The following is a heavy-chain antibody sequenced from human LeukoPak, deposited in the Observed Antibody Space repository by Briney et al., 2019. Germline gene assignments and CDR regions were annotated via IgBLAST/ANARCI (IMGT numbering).Heavy chain of an antibody. Sequence: GRSLRLSCTASGFTFGDYAMSWVRQAPGKGLEWVGFIRSKAYGGTTEYAASVKGRFTISRDDSNSIAYLQMNSLKTEDTAVYYCTRDRGPHYYDSSGYYPGGPNDYWGQGTLVTVSS. CDR1: GFTFGDYA. V-gene: IGHV3-49*04. CDR2: IRSKAYGGTT. J-gene: IGHJ4*02. CDR3: TRDRGPHYYDSSGYYPGGPNDY. D-gene: IGHD3-22*01.